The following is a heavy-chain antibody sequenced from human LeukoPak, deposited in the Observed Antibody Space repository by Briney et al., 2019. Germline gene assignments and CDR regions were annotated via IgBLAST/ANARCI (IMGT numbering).Heavy chain of an antibody. CDR2: ISGSGGST. D-gene: IGHD3-3*01. V-gene: IGHV3-23*01. CDR3: AKTLIFGVVKVGGFDY. J-gene: IGHJ4*02. Sequence: GGSLRLSCAASGVTLSSYAMSWVRQAPGKGLEWVSAISGSGGSTYYADSVKGRFTISRDNSKNTLYLQMNSLRDEDTPVYYCAKTLIFGVVKVGGFDYWGQGTLVTVSS. CDR1: GVTLSSYA.